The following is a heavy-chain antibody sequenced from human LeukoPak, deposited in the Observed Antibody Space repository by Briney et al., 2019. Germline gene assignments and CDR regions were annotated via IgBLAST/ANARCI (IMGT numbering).Heavy chain of an antibody. D-gene: IGHD5-12*01. J-gene: IGHJ5*02. Sequence: PGGSLRLSCAASGFTFSNAWMSWVRQAPGKGLEWVGRIKSKTDGGTTDYAAPVKGRFTISRDDSKNTLYLQMNSLKTEDTAVHYCTTEEWLRGFDPWGQGTLVTVSS. CDR1: GFTFSNAW. CDR3: TTEEWLRGFDP. V-gene: IGHV3-15*01. CDR2: IKSKTDGGTT.